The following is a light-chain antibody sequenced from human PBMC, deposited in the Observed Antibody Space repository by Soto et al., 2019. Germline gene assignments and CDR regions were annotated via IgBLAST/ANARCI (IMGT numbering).Light chain of an antibody. CDR2: EVS. CDR1: SSDIGGYNY. CDR3: SSYTSSSTLDYV. V-gene: IGLV2-14*01. J-gene: IGLJ1*01. Sequence: QSVLTQPHSVSGSPGQSVTISRTGTSSDIGGYNYVSWYQQHPGKAPKLMIYEVSNRPSGVSNRFSGSKSGNTASLTISGLLAEDEADYYCSSYTSSSTLDYVFGTGTKVTVL.